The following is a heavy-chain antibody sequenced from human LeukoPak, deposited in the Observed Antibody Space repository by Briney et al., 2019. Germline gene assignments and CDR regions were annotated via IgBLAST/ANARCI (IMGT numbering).Heavy chain of an antibody. D-gene: IGHD4-17*01. J-gene: IGHJ3*02. CDR1: GYTFTSNY. Sequence: ASVKVSCKAFGYTFTSNYMHWVRQAPGQGPEWMGVISPSGGSTTYAQKFQGRVTMTTDTSTSTAYMELRSLRSDDTAVYYCARATVTTSGAFDIWGQGTMVTVSS. CDR2: ISPSGGST. V-gene: IGHV1-46*01. CDR3: ARATVTTSGAFDI.